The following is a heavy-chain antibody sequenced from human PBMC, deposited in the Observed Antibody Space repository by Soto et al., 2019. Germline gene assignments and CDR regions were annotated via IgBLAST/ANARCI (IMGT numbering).Heavy chain of an antibody. CDR1: GGSISSSSYY. D-gene: IGHD6-19*01. J-gene: IGHJ5*02. Sequence: QLQLQESGPGLVKPSETLSLTCTVSGGSISSSSYYWGWIRQPPGKGLEWIGRIYYSGSTYYNPSLKCRVTIFVDTAKNQFSLKLSSVTAADTAVYSCARQSAVAGNWFDPGGQGTLVTVSS. CDR2: IYYSGST. CDR3: ARQSAVAGNWFDP. V-gene: IGHV4-39*01.